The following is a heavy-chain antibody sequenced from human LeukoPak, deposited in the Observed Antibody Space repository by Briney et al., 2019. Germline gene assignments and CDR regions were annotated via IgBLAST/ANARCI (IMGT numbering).Heavy chain of an antibody. CDR3: ARDGDAIVVVPAARLTPVDY. Sequence: ASVKVSCKASGYTFTGYGISWVRQAAGQGLEWMGWISAYNGNTNYAQKLQGRVTMTTETSTSTAYMELRSLRSDDTAVYYCARDGDAIVVVPAARLTPVDYWGQGTLVTVSS. CDR1: GYTFTGYG. J-gene: IGHJ4*02. V-gene: IGHV1-18*01. CDR2: ISAYNGNT. D-gene: IGHD2-2*01.